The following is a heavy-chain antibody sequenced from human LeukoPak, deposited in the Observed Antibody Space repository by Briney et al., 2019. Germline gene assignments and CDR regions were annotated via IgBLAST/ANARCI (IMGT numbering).Heavy chain of an antibody. CDR1: GVSTSSTSEY. J-gene: IGHJ5*02. Sequence: SETLSLTCTVSGVSTSSTSEYWGWVRQTPGKGLEWNASVYYSGSTQYNPSLESRVTIFIDTSKNEFYLRLSSATAADTAIYYCARSSGAKFDPWGQGTLVTVSS. V-gene: IGHV4-39*01. CDR3: ARSSGAKFDP. D-gene: IGHD4/OR15-4a*01. CDR2: VYYSGST.